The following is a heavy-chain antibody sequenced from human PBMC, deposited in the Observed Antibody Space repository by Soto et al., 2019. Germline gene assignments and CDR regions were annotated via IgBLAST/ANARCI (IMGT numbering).Heavy chain of an antibody. CDR3: ARRGGSHSSSWCFDP. CDR2: IYYSGST. CDR1: GGSISSSSYY. V-gene: IGHV4-39*01. J-gene: IGHJ5*02. D-gene: IGHD6-13*01. Sequence: SETLSLTCTVSGGSISSSSYYWGWIRQPPGKGLEWIGSIYYSGSTYYNPSLKSRVTISVDTSKNQFSLKLSSVTAADTAVYYCARRGGSHSSSWCFDPWGQGTLVTVSS.